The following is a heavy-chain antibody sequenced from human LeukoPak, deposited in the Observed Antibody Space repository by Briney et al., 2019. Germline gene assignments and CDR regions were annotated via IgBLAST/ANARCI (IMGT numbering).Heavy chain of an antibody. CDR3: ARNGFGELSHPRFDP. D-gene: IGHD3-10*01. CDR1: GGSISSSSYY. J-gene: IGHJ5*02. V-gene: IGHV4-39*07. CDR2: IYYSGST. Sequence: KPSETLSLTCTVSGGSISSSSYYWGWIRQPPGKGLEWIGSIYYSGSTYYNPSLKSRFTVSVDTSKNQFSLKLSSVTAADTAVYYCARNGFGELSHPRFDPWGQGTLVTVSS.